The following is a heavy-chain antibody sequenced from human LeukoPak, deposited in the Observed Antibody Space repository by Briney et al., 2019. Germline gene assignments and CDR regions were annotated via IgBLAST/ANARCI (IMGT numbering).Heavy chain of an antibody. D-gene: IGHD6-13*01. Sequence: ASVKVSCKVSGYTLTELSMHWVRQAPGKGLEWMGGFDPEDGETIYAQKFQGRVTMTEDTSTDTAYMELSGLRSEDTAVYYCATDPGAAAGTSDYWGQGTLVTVSS. V-gene: IGHV1-24*01. CDR1: GYTLTELS. J-gene: IGHJ4*02. CDR2: FDPEDGET. CDR3: ATDPGAAAGTSDY.